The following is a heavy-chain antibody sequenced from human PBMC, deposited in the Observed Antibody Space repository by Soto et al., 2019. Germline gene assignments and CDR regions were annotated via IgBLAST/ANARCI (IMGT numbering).Heavy chain of an antibody. V-gene: IGHV4-30-4*01. D-gene: IGHD6-19*01. CDR1: GGSISSGDYY. J-gene: IGHJ5*02. CDR3: ARDLGIAVDGNWFDP. Sequence: SETLSLTCTVSGGSISSGDYYWSWIRQPPGKGLEWIGYIYYSGSTYYNPSLKSRVTISVDTSKNQFSLKLSSVTAADTAVYYCARDLGIAVDGNWFDPWGQGTPATGSS. CDR2: IYYSGST.